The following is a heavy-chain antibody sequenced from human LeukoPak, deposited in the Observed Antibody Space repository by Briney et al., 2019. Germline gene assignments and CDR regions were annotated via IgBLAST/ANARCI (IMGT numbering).Heavy chain of an antibody. V-gene: IGHV4-34*01. CDR2: MKHSAST. CDR1: GGSFSGYY. D-gene: IGHD1-26*01. Sequence: SETLSLTCAIYGGSFSGYYWSWIRQPPGKGLEWIGEMKHSASTNYNPSLKSRVTISVDTSKNQFSLKLSSVTAADTAVYYCARGGVGATTMPDWFFDLWGRGTLVTVCS. J-gene: IGHJ2*01. CDR3: ARGGVGATTMPDWFFDL.